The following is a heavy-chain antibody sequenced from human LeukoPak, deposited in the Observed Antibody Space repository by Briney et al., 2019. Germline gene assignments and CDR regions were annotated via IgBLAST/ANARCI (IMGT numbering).Heavy chain of an antibody. CDR2: IYYSGST. Sequence: WIRQPPGKGLEWIGSIYYSGSTYYNPSLKSRVTISVDTSKNQFSLKLSSVTAADTAVYYCARRIVVVVAARSGWFDPWGQGTLVTVSS. J-gene: IGHJ5*02. D-gene: IGHD2-15*01. CDR3: ARRIVVVVAARSGWFDP. V-gene: IGHV4-39*01.